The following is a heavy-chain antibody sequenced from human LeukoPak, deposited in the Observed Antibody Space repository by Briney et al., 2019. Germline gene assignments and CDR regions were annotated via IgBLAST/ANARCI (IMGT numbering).Heavy chain of an antibody. CDR3: ARGNSGYYLADY. CDR1: GFTFSSYE. Sequence: GGSLRLSCAASGFTFSSYEMNWVRQAPGKGLEWVSYISSSGSTIYYADSVKGRFTISRDNAKNSLYQQMNSLRAEDTAVYYCARGNSGYYLADYWGQGTLVTVSS. D-gene: IGHD3-22*01. V-gene: IGHV3-48*03. J-gene: IGHJ4*02. CDR2: ISSSGSTI.